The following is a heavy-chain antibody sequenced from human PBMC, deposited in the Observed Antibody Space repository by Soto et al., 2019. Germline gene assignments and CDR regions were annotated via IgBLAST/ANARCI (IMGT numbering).Heavy chain of an antibody. J-gene: IGHJ4*02. Sequence: SETLSLTCTVSGGSIRSSNYYWGWIRQPPGKGLEWIGSMYYSGSTYYNPSLKSRVTMSVDTSKNQLSLKLSSVTAADTAVYYCVRGGLWFGETTYFDYWGQGTLVTVSS. CDR2: MYYSGST. CDR3: VRGGLWFGETTYFDY. CDR1: GGSIRSSNYY. D-gene: IGHD3-10*01. V-gene: IGHV4-39*01.